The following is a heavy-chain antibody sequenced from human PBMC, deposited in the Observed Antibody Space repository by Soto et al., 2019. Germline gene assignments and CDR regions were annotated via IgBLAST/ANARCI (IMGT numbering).Heavy chain of an antibody. J-gene: IGHJ4*02. Sequence: QVQLQESGPGLVKPSGTLSLTCAVSGGSISSGNWWSWVRQPPGKGLEWIGEVFHSGSTNYNPSLKSRVTISIDKSKNQFSLKLSSVTAADTAVYYCAREIPLAATDALDDYWGQGTLVTVSS. CDR2: VFHSGST. D-gene: IGHD2-15*01. V-gene: IGHV4-4*02. CDR1: GGSISSGNW. CDR3: AREIPLAATDALDDY.